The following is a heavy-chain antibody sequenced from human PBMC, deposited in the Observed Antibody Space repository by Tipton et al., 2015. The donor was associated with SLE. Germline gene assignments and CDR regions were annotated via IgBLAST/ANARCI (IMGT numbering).Heavy chain of an antibody. Sequence: TLSLTRTVSGDSISSYYWSWIRQPAGKALEWIGRLYTSGSTNYNPSLKSRVTMSVDTSKNNFSLKLTSVTAADTAVYYCAREGIAAESWFFDLWGRGTLVTVSS. J-gene: IGHJ2*01. CDR1: GDSISSYY. D-gene: IGHD6-13*01. CDR3: AREGIAAESWFFDL. V-gene: IGHV4-4*07. CDR2: LYTSGST.